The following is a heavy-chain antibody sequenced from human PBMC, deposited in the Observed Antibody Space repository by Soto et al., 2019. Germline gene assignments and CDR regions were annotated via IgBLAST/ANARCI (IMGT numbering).Heavy chain of an antibody. V-gene: IGHV5-51*01. CDR2: IYPGDSDT. CDR3: ARLPLLWFGELLLYFDY. Sequence: GESLKISCKGSGYNFSSYWIAWVRQMPGKGLEWMGIIYPGDSDTKYSPSFQGQVTISADKSISTAYLQWSSLKASDTAMYYCARLPLLWFGELLLYFDYWGQGTLVTVS. J-gene: IGHJ4*02. D-gene: IGHD3-10*01. CDR1: GYNFSSYW.